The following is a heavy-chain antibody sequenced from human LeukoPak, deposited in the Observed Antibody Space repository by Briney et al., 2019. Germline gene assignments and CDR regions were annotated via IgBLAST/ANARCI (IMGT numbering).Heavy chain of an antibody. CDR2: ISYDGSNK. CDR3: AKGIAAAGGWY. D-gene: IGHD6-13*01. CDR1: GFTFSSYG. J-gene: IGHJ4*02. Sequence: QPGGSLRLSCAASGFTFSSYGMHWVRQAPGKGLEWVAVISYDGSNKYYADSVKGRFTISRDNSKNTLYLQMNSLRAEDTAVYYCAKGIAAAGGWYWGQGTLVTVSS. V-gene: IGHV3-30*18.